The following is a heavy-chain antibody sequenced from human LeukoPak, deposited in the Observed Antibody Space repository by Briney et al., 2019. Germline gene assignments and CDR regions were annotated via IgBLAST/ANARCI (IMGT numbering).Heavy chain of an antibody. CDR2: INPNSGGT. CDR1: GYTFTGYY. Sequence: ASVKVSCKASGYTFTGYYMHWVRQAPGQGLEWMGWINPNSGGTNYAQKFQGRVTMTRDTAISTAYMELRRLRCDETAVYYCARIDYRDYVAFDYWGQGTLVTVSS. CDR3: ARIDYRDYVAFDY. D-gene: IGHD4-17*01. V-gene: IGHV1-2*02. J-gene: IGHJ4*02.